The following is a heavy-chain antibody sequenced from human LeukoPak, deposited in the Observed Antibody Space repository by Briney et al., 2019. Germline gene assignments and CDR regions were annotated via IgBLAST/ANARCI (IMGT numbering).Heavy chain of an antibody. CDR1: GGSFSGYY. CDR3: ARGVAVAGNADYFDH. CDR2: INHSGST. Sequence: SETLSLTCAVYGGSFSGYYWSWIRQPPGKGLEWIGEINHSGSTNYNPSLKSRVTISVDTSKNQFSLKLSSVTAADTAVYYCARGVAVAGNADYFDHWGQGTLVTVSS. V-gene: IGHV4-34*01. J-gene: IGHJ4*02. D-gene: IGHD6-19*01.